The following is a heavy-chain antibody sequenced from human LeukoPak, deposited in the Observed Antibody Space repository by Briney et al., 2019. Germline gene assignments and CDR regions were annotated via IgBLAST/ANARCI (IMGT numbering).Heavy chain of an antibody. Sequence: GGSLRLSCAASGFTFSSYSMNWARQAPGKGLEWVSSISSSSSYIYYADSVKGRFTISRDNAKNSLYLQMNSLRAEDTAVYYCARDRVVVVAATHYYYYGMDVWGQGTTVTVSS. CDR2: ISSSSSYI. J-gene: IGHJ6*02. CDR3: ARDRVVVVAATHYYYYGMDV. D-gene: IGHD2-15*01. V-gene: IGHV3-21*01. CDR1: GFTFSSYS.